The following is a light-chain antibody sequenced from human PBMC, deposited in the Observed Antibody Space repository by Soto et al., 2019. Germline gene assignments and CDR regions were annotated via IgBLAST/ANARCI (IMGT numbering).Light chain of an antibody. Sequence: IQLTHSLSSLSASVGDRVTITCRASQDISSFLAWYQQKPGKAPKLLIFAASTLQSGVPSRFSGSGSGTDFTLTISSLQPEDFATYYCQQTESYPSTFGGGTK. CDR2: AAS. J-gene: IGKJ4*01. CDR3: QQTESYPST. V-gene: IGKV1-9*01. CDR1: QDISSF.